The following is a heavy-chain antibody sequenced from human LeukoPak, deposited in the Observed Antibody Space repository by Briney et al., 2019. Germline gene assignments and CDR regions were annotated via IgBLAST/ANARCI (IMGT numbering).Heavy chain of an antibody. CDR1: GYTFTSYY. D-gene: IGHD3-10*01. CDR3: ARDLRTYYYGSGSYYKEGYFDY. J-gene: IGHJ4*02. CDR2: INPSGGST. Sequence: ASVTVSCKASGYTFTSYYMHWVRQAPGQGLEWMGIINPSGGSTSYAQKFQGRVTMTRDTSTSTVYMELSSLRSEDTAVYYCARDLRTYYYGSGSYYKEGYFDYWGQGTLVTVSS. V-gene: IGHV1-46*01.